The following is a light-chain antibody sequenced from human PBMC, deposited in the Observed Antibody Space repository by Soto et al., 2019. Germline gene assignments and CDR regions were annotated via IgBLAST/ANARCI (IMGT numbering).Light chain of an antibody. J-gene: IGKJ5*01. CDR3: QQRSNWPGT. V-gene: IGKV3-11*01. Sequence: EIGLSQSPATLSSFQGDRVTLSCRASQSVSSYLAWYQQKPGQAPRLLIYDASNRATGTPARFSGSGSGTDFTLTISSLEPEDFAVYYCQQRSNWPGTFGQGTRLEIK. CDR1: QSVSSY. CDR2: DAS.